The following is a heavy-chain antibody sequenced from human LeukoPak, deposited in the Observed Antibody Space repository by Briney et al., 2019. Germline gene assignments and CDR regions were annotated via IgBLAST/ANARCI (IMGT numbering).Heavy chain of an antibody. J-gene: IGHJ4*02. CDR1: GFTFSSYA. D-gene: IGHD3-10*01. Sequence: PGGSLRLSCAASGFTFSSYAMHWVRQAPGEGLEWVAVISYDGSNKYYADSVKGRFTISRDNSKNTLYLQMNSLRADDTAVYYCARDAGSGSYFDYWGQGTRVTVSS. CDR3: ARDAGSGSYFDY. CDR2: ISYDGSNK. V-gene: IGHV3-30*04.